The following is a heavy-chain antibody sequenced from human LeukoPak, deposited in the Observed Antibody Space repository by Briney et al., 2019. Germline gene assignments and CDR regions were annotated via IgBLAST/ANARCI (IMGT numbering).Heavy chain of an antibody. CDR1: GFTFSSYG. D-gene: IGHD3-22*01. J-gene: IGHJ4*02. Sequence: GGSLRLSCAASGFTFSSYGMHWVRQAPGKGLEWVAVIWYDGSNKYYADSVKGRFTISRDNAKNSLSLQMNSLRAEDTAVYYCARFGIVASDAVDYWGQGTLVTVSS. CDR3: ARFGIVASDAVDY. CDR2: IWYDGSNK. V-gene: IGHV3-33*01.